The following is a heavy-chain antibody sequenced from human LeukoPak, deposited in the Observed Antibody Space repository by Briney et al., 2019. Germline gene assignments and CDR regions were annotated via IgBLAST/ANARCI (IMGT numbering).Heavy chain of an antibody. V-gene: IGHV1-69*02. Sequence: GASVKLSCKGSGYSFTTQYIHWLRQAPGQGLEWMGRIIPILGIANYAQKFQGRVTITADKSTSTAYMELSSLRSEDTAVYYCARTYYYGSGSYLDWGKRPYYFDYWGQGTLVTVSS. CDR1: GYSFTTQY. D-gene: IGHD3-10*01. CDR2: IIPILGIA. J-gene: IGHJ4*02. CDR3: ARTYYYGSGSYLDWGKRPYYFDY.